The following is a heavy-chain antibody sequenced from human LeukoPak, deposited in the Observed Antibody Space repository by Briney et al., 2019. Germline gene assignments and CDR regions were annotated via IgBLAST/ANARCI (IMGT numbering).Heavy chain of an antibody. J-gene: IGHJ4*02. CDR3: ARGQDYSGYDEGVDLDY. CDR2: ISSSSSYI. V-gene: IGHV3-21*01. Sequence: GGSLRLSCAASGFTFSSYSMNWVRQAPGKGLEWVSSISSSSSYIYYADSVKGRFTISRDNAKNSLYLQMNSLRAEDTAVYYCARGQDYSGYDEGVDLDYWGQGTLVTVPS. D-gene: IGHD5-12*01. CDR1: GFTFSSYS.